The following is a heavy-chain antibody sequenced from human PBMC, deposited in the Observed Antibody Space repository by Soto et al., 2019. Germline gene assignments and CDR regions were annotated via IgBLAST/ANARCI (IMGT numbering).Heavy chain of an antibody. D-gene: IGHD3-10*01. CDR3: ARDFRAGIYYGSGSSIDY. Sequence: QVQLVQSGAEVKKPGASVKVSCKASGYTLISYGISWVRKAPGQGLEWMGWISAYNGNTNYAQKLQGRVTMTTDTSTSTAYMELRSLRSDDTAVYYCARDFRAGIYYGSGSSIDYWGQGTLVTVSS. V-gene: IGHV1-18*01. J-gene: IGHJ4*02. CDR2: ISAYNGNT. CDR1: GYTLISYG.